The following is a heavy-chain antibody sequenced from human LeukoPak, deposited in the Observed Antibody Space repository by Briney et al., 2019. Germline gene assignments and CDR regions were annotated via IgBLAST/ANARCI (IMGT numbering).Heavy chain of an antibody. CDR3: ARGPSWRYGDYESGHFDY. J-gene: IGHJ4*02. CDR2: IYTSGST. CDR1: GGSISSGSYY. D-gene: IGHD4-17*01. V-gene: IGHV4-61*02. Sequence: SQTLSLTCTVSGGSISSGSYYWSWIRQPAGKGLEWIGRIYTSGSTNYNPSLKSRVTIPVDTSKNQFSLKLSSVTAADTAVYYCARGPSWRYGDYESGHFDYWGQGTLVTVSS.